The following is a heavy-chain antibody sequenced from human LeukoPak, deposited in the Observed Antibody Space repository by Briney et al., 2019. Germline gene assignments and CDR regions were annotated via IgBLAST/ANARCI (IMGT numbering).Heavy chain of an antibody. CDR1: GFTFSSYG. CDR3: ARELGSSWSFDY. V-gene: IGHV3-33*01. Sequence: PGGSLRLSCAASGFTFSSYGMHWVRRAPGKGLEWVAVIWYDGSNKYYADSVKGRFTISRDNSKNTLYLQMNSLRAEDTAVYYCARELGSSWSFDYWGQGTLVTVSS. D-gene: IGHD6-13*01. J-gene: IGHJ4*02. CDR2: IWYDGSNK.